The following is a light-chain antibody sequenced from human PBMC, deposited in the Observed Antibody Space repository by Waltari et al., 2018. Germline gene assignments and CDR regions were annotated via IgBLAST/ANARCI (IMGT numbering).Light chain of an antibody. V-gene: IGKV4-1*01. Sequence: DIVMTQSPDSLAVSLGERATINRKSSQSVLYSSNNKNYLAWYQQKPGQPPKLLIYWAFTRESGVPDRFSGSGSGTDFTLTISSLQAEDVALYYCQQYYGIPYTFGQGTKLEIK. CDR2: WAF. J-gene: IGKJ2*01. CDR3: QQYYGIPYT. CDR1: QSVLYSSNNKNY.